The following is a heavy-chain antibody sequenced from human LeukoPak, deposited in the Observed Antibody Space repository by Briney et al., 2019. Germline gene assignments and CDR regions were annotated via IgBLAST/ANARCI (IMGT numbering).Heavy chain of an antibody. J-gene: IGHJ4*02. Sequence: KTSQTLSLTCIVSGASISSGDSFWPWMRHHPGRGLELIGHIYYPGSPYYNPSLKSRITISVDTANNQFSLKLSSVTAADTAVYYCARGGENYSDSSGYYSLDHWGQGTRVTVSS. V-gene: IGHV4-31*02. CDR3: ARGGENYSDSSGYYSLDH. D-gene: IGHD3-22*01. CDR1: GASISSGDSF. CDR2: IYYPGSP.